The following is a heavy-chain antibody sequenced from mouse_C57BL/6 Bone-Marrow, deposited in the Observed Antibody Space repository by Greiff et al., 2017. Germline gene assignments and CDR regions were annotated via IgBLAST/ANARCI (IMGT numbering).Heavy chain of an antibody. V-gene: IGHV1-53*01. CDR3: AREGGTTVVGYFDV. Sequence: VQLQQPGTELVKPGASGYTFTSYWMHWVKQRPGQGLEWIGNINSSNGGTNYNEKFKSKATLTVDKSSSTAYMQLSSLTSEDSAVYYCAREGGTTVVGYFDVWGTGTTVTVSS. D-gene: IGHD1-1*01. J-gene: IGHJ1*03. CDR2: INSSNGGT. CDR1: GYTFTSYW.